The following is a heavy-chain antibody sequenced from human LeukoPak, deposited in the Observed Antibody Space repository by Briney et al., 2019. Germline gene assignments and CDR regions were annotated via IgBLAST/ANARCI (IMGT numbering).Heavy chain of an antibody. V-gene: IGHV3-66*02. CDR1: GFTVSSKY. CDR2: IYSGGST. J-gene: IGHJ4*02. CDR3: ARVGGAGGYYVDY. Sequence: GGSLRLSCAASGFTVSSKYMSWLRQAPGKELEWVSVIYSGGSTYYADSVKGRFTISRDNSKNTLYIQMNSLRAEHTAVYYCARVGGAGGYYVDYWGQGTLVTVSS. D-gene: IGHD3-16*01.